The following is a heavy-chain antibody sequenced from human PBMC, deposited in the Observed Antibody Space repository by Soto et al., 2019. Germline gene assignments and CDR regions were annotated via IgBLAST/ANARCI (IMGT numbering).Heavy chain of an antibody. CDR1: GYTFTIYG. CDR2: ISAYNGNT. CDR3: ARSIAAAVDFDY. D-gene: IGHD6-13*01. V-gene: IGHV1-18*01. Sequence: ASVKVSCKASGYTFTIYGISWVLQAPGQGLEWMGWISAYNGNTNYAQKLQGRVTITTDTSTSTAYMELRSLRSDDTAVYYCARSIAAAVDFDYWGQGTLVTVSS. J-gene: IGHJ4*02.